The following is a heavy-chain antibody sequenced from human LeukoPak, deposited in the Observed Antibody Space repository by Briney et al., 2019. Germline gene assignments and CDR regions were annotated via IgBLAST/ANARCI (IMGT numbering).Heavy chain of an antibody. CDR1: GFTFDDYG. V-gene: IGHV3-20*04. CDR2: INWNGSST. D-gene: IGHD4-23*01. CDR3: AREFPPGGNDY. Sequence: PGGSLRLSCAASGFTFDDYGMGWVRQAPGKGLEWVSGINWNGSSTGYADSVKGRFPISRDNAQNSLYLTMNRLRPEDTALYYCAREFPPGGNDYWGQGTLVTVSS. J-gene: IGHJ4*02.